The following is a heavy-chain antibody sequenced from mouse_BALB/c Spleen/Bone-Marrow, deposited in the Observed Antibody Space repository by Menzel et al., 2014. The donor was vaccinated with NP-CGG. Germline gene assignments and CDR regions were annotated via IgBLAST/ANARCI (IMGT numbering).Heavy chain of an antibody. CDR3: TGGEDY. CDR1: GFNIKDTF. V-gene: IGHV14-3*02. CDR2: IDPANGNT. Sequence: SGAELVKPGASVKLSCTGSGFNIKDTFMHWVKQRPEQGLEWIGRIDPANGNTKYDPKFQGKATITADTSSNTAYLQMTSMTSEDTDVYYCTGGEDYWGQGTTLAVS. J-gene: IGHJ2*01.